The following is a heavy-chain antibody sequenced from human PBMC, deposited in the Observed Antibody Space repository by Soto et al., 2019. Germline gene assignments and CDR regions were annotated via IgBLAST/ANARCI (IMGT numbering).Heavy chain of an antibody. D-gene: IGHD1-1*01. Sequence: VKVSCKASGFTFGTSAIHWIRQTRGHRLEWIGWIVVGTGNTDYAQKFQERVAITRDLSTSTTYVELSSLISEDTALYFCAADVAPTDPKKWVSPWGQGTQVTVSS. J-gene: IGHJ5*02. V-gene: IGHV1-58*02. CDR1: GFTFGTSA. CDR2: IVVGTGNT. CDR3: AADVAPTDPKKWVSP.